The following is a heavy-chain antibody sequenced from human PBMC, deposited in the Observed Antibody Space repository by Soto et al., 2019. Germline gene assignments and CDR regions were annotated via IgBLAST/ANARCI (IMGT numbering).Heavy chain of an antibody. V-gene: IGHV3-48*01. J-gene: IGHJ4*02. Sequence: EVQLVESGGGLVQPGGSLRLSCAASEITFSSYSMSWVRQAPGKGLEWVSYISSSSSTIYYADAVKGRFTISRDNAKNSLYLQMGSLRAEDTAVYYCARRGGGNLHFDYWGQGTLVTVSS. CDR1: EITFSSYS. CDR3: ARRGGGNLHFDY. CDR2: ISSSSSTI. D-gene: IGHD3-16*01.